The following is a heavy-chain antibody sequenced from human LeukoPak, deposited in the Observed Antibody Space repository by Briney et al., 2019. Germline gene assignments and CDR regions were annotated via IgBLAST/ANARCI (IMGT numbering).Heavy chain of an antibody. V-gene: IGHV4-31*03. D-gene: IGHD3-9*01. CDR2: IYYSGST. J-gene: IGHJ3*02. CDR3: ARTRFTDFDWLLSPADAFDI. Sequence: SETLSLTCTVSGGSISSGGYYWSWIRQHPGKGLEWIGYIYYSGSTYYNPSLKSRVTISVDTSKNQFSLELSSVTAADTAVYYCARTRFTDFDWLLSPADAFDIWGQGTMVTVSS. CDR1: GGSISSGGYY.